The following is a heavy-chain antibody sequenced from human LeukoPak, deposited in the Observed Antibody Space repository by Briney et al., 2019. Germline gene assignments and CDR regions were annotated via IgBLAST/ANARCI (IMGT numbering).Heavy chain of an antibody. J-gene: IGHJ4*02. CDR1: GYSFTNYW. CDR3: ATRDGSGRYYNPDYFDY. Sequence: GESLKISCKGSGYSFTNYWIGWVRQMPGKGLEWMGIIYPGDSDTRYSPSFQGQVTISADKSISTAYVQWSSLKASDTAMYYCATRDGSGRYYNPDYFDYWGQGTLVTVSS. D-gene: IGHD3-10*01. CDR2: IYPGDSDT. V-gene: IGHV5-51*01.